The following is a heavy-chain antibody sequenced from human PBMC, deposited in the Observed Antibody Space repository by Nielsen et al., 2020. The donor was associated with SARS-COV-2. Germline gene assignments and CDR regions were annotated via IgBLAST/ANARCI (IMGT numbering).Heavy chain of an antibody. J-gene: IGHJ6*02. D-gene: IGHD5-12*01. V-gene: IGHV3-30*18. CDR1: GFTFSSYG. CDR2: ISYDGSNK. CDR3: AQTYRGYSGYGYGMDV. Sequence: GESLKISCAASGFTFSSYGMHWVRQAPGKGLEWVAVISYDGSNKYYADSVKGRFTISRDNSKNTLYLQMNSLRAEDTAVYYCAQTYRGYSGYGYGMDVWGQGTTVTVSS.